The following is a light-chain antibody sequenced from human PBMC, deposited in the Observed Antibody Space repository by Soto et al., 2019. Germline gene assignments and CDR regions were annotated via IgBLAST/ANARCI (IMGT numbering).Light chain of an antibody. CDR2: SGS. V-gene: IGKV1-39*01. CDR3: LQPYARSFA. J-gene: IGKJ3*01. Sequence: DMQMTQSPSSLSSSVGDRVTLHCRTSQGISVHLICYRQKPGSPPDRLLYSGSALHTAGLSRFIGDGSWANVSPPISSLQAEEFVAYYCLQPYARSFAFGPGTKL. CDR1: QGISVH.